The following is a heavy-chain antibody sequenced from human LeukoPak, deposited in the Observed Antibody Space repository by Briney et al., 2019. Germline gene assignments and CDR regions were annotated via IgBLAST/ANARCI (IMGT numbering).Heavy chain of an antibody. CDR1: GGSISSGGYS. V-gene: IGHV4-30-2*01. CDR3: ARAYAVRPLLITHFDL. J-gene: IGHJ4*02. Sequence: PSETLSLTCAVSGGSISSGGYSWSWIRQPPGKGLEWIGHIYHSGSNYYNPSLKSRVTISVDRSKKQFSLKLSSVTAADTAVYYCARAYAVRPLLITHFDLWGQGYLVTVSS. D-gene: IGHD1-14*01. CDR2: IYHSGSN.